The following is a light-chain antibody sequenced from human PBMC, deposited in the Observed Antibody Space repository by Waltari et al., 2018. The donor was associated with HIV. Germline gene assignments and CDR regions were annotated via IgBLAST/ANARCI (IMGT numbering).Light chain of an antibody. J-gene: IGLJ2*01. CDR1: NRHTGRSGY. V-gene: IGLV2-8*01. CDR2: EVT. Sequence: QSALTQPPSASGSPGQPVTLSCTGSNRHTGRSGYVSCYQLHPGKAPKLVISEVTKRPSGVSDRFSGSKSANTAFLTVSGLQAEDEADYYCSSFADRDGFYVLFGGGTRLTVL. CDR3: SSFADRDGFYVL.